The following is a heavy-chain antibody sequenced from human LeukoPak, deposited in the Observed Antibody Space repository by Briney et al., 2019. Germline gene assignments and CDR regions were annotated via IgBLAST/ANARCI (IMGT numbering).Heavy chain of an antibody. Sequence: PSETLSLTCTVSGDSISSYYWTWIRQPPGKGLEWIGYIYHSGSANYNPSLKGRGTMSLDTSKNQFSLRPNYVTAADTAVYYCALLWSGRYNWFDRWGQGTQV. J-gene: IGHJ5*02. D-gene: IGHD2-21*01. CDR1: GDSISSYY. CDR3: ALLWSGRYNWFDR. V-gene: IGHV4-59*08. CDR2: IYHSGSA.